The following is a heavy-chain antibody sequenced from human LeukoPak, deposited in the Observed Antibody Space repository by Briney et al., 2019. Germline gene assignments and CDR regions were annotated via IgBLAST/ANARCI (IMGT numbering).Heavy chain of an antibody. CDR2: IYHSGST. V-gene: IGHV4-30-2*01. CDR1: GGSISSGGYS. CDR3: ARDKSHCSGGSYYYYGMDV. J-gene: IGHJ6*02. D-gene: IGHD2-15*01. Sequence: PSETLSLTCAVSGGSISSGGYSWSWIRQPPGKGLEWIGYIYHSGSTYYNPSLKSRVTISVDRSKNQLSLKLSSVTAADTAVYYCARDKSHCSGGSYYYYGMDVWSQGTTVTVSS.